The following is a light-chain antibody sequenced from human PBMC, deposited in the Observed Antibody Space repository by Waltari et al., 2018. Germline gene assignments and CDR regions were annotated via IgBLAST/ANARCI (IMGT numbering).Light chain of an antibody. CDR3: LLFYSGARV. CDR1: TGAVTSGHF. CDR2: DTT. V-gene: IGLV7-46*01. Sequence: QAVVTQEPSLTVSPGGTVPPTCGSSTGAVTSGHFPYWFQQKPGQAPRTVIYDTTNRHSWTPARFSGSFLGGKAALTLSGAQPEDEAEYYCLLFYSGARVFGGGTKLTVL. J-gene: IGLJ3*02.